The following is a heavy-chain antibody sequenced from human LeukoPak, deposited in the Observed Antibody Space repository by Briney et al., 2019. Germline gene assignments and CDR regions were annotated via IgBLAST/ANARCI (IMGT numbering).Heavy chain of an antibody. CDR1: GGSISSGDYF. CDR3: TRAYWIGFHFDS. D-gene: IGHD3-3*01. J-gene: IGHJ4*02. Sequence: SQTLSLTCSVSGGSISSGDYFWTRIRQPPGKGLEYIGYIYYSGTTYYNPSLKSRITMSVDMSANQFSLRLTSVSAADTAVYYRTRAYWIGFHFDSWGQGILASVSS. CDR2: IYYSGTT. V-gene: IGHV4-30-4*01.